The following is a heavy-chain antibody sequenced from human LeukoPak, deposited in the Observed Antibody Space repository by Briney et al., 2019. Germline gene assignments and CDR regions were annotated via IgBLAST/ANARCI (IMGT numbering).Heavy chain of an antibody. Sequence: EGSLRLSCAASGFTFSSYWMHWVRQAPGKGLVWVSRINSDGSSTSYADSVKGRFTISRDNSKNTLYLQMNSLRAEDTAVYYCAKDGNQYYAYFDWLLYYMDVWGKGTTVTISS. CDR2: INSDGSST. CDR3: AKDGNQYYAYFDWLLYYMDV. CDR1: GFTFSSYW. V-gene: IGHV3-74*01. D-gene: IGHD3-9*01. J-gene: IGHJ6*03.